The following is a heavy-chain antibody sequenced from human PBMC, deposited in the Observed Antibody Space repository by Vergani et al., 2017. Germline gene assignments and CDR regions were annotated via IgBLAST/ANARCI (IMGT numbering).Heavy chain of an antibody. D-gene: IGHD3-10*01. CDR2: IHHSADT. V-gene: IGHV4-38-2*01. J-gene: IGHJ6*01. Sequence: QVQLQESGPGLVKPSETLTLTCDVSDSSIMTNPYWGWFRQSPGKGLEWIGCIHHSADTHYNSSLKSRVSISIVSSSKFSLSLTSVTAADPAICYCARPRGSGGFFPSSYFYGMYGWVDATTVTVSS. CDR3: ARPRGSGGFFPSSYFYGMYG. CDR1: DSSIMTNPY.